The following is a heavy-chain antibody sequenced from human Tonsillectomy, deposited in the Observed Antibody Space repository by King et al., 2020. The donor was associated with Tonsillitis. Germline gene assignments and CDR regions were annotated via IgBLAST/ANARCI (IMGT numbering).Heavy chain of an antibody. CDR3: AKEDYSSSWYVDY. CDR2: IRYDGSNK. V-gene: IGHV3-30*02. CDR1: GFTFSNYG. J-gene: IGHJ4*02. Sequence: VQLVESGGGVVQPGGSLRLSCAASGFTFSNYGMHWVRQAPGKGLEWVAFIRYDGSNKFYADSVKGRFTISRDNSKNTLYLQTNSLRVEDTAVYYCAKEDYSSSWYVDYWGQGTLVTVSS. D-gene: IGHD6-13*01.